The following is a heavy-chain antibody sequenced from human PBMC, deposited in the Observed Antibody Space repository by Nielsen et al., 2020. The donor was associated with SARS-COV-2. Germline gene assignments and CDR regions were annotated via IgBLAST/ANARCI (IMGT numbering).Heavy chain of an antibody. Sequence: GGSLRLSCAASGFTFSSYAMSWVRQAPGKGLEWVANIKQDGSEKYYVDSVKGRFTISRDNAKNSLYLQMNSLRAEDTAVYYCARDPYQVNDYWGQGTLVTVSS. CDR1: GFTFSSYA. J-gene: IGHJ4*02. CDR3: ARDPYQVNDY. CDR2: IKQDGSEK. V-gene: IGHV3-7*05.